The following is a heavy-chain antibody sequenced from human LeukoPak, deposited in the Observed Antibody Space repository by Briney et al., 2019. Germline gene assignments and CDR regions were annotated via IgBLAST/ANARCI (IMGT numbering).Heavy chain of an antibody. Sequence: GGSLRLSCAAAGFTVSSSFIYWVRRAPGKGLEWVSFIHRDDKTYYADSVKGRFTMSRDSSKNTLYLQMNSLGADDTAVYYCAREVISTPSYFDYWGQGILVTVSS. CDR1: GFTVSSSF. CDR2: IHRDDKT. D-gene: IGHD2-2*01. CDR3: AREVISTPSYFDY. J-gene: IGHJ4*02. V-gene: IGHV3-53*01.